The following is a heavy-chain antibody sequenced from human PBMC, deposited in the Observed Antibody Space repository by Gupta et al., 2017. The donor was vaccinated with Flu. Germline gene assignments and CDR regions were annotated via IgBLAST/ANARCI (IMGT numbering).Heavy chain of an antibody. J-gene: IGHJ6*03. CDR2: ISGSDGTT. CDR3: ARDFDCSRGTCYAKTYYYYYLDV. V-gene: IGHV3-23*01. Sequence: VSSISGSDGTTYYADSVKGRFTISRDNSKNTLYLQMSSLRAEDTAVYYCARDFDCSRGTCYAKTYYYYYLDVWGKGTTVTVSS. D-gene: IGHD2-15*01.